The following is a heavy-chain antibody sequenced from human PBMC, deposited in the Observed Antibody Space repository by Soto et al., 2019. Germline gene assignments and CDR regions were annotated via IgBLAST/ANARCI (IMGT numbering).Heavy chain of an antibody. CDR3: ARSVAVPRAHIHX. Sequence: SETLSLTFSVSGGSISGSYWSWIRQSPGKGLEWLVYVDYTGSTNYRPSLRSRVGISVDTSKNEFSLRLSSVTAADTAVYFCARSVAVPRAHIHXWSQGTQVTVSX. D-gene: IGHD3-10*01. J-gene: IGHJ4*02. V-gene: IGHV4-59*01. CDR1: GGSISGSY. CDR2: VDYTGST.